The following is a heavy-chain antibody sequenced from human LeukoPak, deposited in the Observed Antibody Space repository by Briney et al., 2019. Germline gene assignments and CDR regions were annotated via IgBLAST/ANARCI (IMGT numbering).Heavy chain of an antibody. CDR2: INHSGST. Sequence: SETLSLTCSVSGSYINNYYWSWIRQPPGKGLEWIGEINHSGSTNYNPSLKSRVTISVDTSKNQFSLKLSSVTAADTAVYYCATVRGVRKYLNWGQGTLVTVSS. D-gene: IGHD3-10*01. J-gene: IGHJ4*02. CDR1: GSYINNYY. V-gene: IGHV4-34*01. CDR3: ATVRGVRKYLN.